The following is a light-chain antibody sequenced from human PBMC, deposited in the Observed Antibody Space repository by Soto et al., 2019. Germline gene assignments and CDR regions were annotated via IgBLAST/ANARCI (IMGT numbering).Light chain of an antibody. V-gene: IGLV2-14*01. J-gene: IGLJ1*01. CDR2: DVS. CDR1: SSDVGGYND. CDR3: SSYTSSSTPYV. Sequence: QSVLTQPASVSGSPGQSITISCTGTSSDVGGYNDVSWYQQHPGKAPKLMIYDVSHRPSGVSNRFSGSKSGNTASLTISGLQAEDEADYYCSSYTSSSTPYVFGTGTKLTVL.